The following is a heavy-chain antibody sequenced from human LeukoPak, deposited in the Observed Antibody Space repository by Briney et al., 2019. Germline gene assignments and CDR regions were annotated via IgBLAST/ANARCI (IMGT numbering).Heavy chain of an antibody. D-gene: IGHD3-10*01. Sequence: GTSLRLSCAASGFTFSTYGMPWVRQAPGKGLEWVAVIWYDATNEYYADSVKGRFTVSRDNSQNTLLLQMNSLGAEDTAVYYCARVRFGESWYFDLWGRGTLVTVSS. CDR2: IWYDATNE. V-gene: IGHV3-33*01. CDR1: GFTFSTYG. CDR3: ARVRFGESWYFDL. J-gene: IGHJ2*01.